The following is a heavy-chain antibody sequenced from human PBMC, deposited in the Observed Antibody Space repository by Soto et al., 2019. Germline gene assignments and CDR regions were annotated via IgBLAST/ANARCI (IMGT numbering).Heavy chain of an antibody. V-gene: IGHV4-59*01. J-gene: IGHJ6*02. CDR2: VYYTGST. D-gene: IGHD3-16*01. Sequence: SETLSLTCNVSGGSIGSYYWTWLRQPAGKGLEWIGYVYYTGSTNYNPSLEGRATISVDSSKNQVSLNLRSVTAADSATYYGARVITYHYGMDVWGQGITVTVSS. CDR3: ARVITYHYGMDV. CDR1: GGSIGSYY.